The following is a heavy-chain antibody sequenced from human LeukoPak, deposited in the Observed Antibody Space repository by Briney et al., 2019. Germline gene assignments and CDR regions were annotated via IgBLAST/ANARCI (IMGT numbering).Heavy chain of an antibody. J-gene: IGHJ4*02. Sequence: GGSLRLSCAASGFTFSTYAMGWVRQAPGKGLEWISSIKGGGGDPFYADSVKGRFTISRDNSKNTLFLQLNSLRAEDSAVYYCAKGGHDYNPFYWWGQGTLVTVSS. CDR1: GFTFSTYA. CDR2: IKGGGGDP. CDR3: AKGGHDYNPFYW. D-gene: IGHD4-11*01. V-gene: IGHV3-23*01.